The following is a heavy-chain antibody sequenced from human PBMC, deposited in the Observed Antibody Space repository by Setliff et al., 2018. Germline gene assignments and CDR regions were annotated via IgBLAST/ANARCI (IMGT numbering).Heavy chain of an antibody. D-gene: IGHD2-2*01. CDR3: ARGGGGYHAAS. CDR1: GVSVNSLTW. J-gene: IGHJ5*02. Sequence: KTSETLSLTCAVSGVSVNSLTWWSWVRQSPGKGLEWIGHIYHDGNTKSYPSVHFNQSLKSRVTMSVDKSKNHFSLELTSVTAADAAVYYCARGGGGYHAASWGQGILVTAPQ. CDR2: IYHDGNT. V-gene: IGHV4-4*02.